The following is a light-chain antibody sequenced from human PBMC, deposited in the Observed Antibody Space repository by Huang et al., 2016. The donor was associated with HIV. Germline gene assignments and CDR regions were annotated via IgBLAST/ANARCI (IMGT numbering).Light chain of an antibody. J-gene: IGKJ5*01. Sequence: EIVLTQSPGPLSLSPGERATLSCRASQSVGRNVGWYQQKAGQTPRLVIYDASTRAAGIAARCSGSGSGTYFTLTISSLEPEDVAVYYCQQRDSFGQGTRLDIK. CDR1: QSVGRN. V-gene: IGKV3-11*01. CDR3: QQRDS. CDR2: DAS.